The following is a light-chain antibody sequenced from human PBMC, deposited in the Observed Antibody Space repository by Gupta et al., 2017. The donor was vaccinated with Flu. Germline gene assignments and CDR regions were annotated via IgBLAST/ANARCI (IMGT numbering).Light chain of an antibody. CDR1: RGSKND. J-gene: IGKJ1*01. CDR2: VVS. Sequence: GDRITITCRADRGSKNDLCWCQQNPGQGPKGLIYVVSRLRSGVPSRFSGSGSGTDFTLKISSVQPEDFAAYYCIQNTGFPWTFGQGTKVE. V-gene: IGKV1-17*01. CDR3: IQNTGFPWT.